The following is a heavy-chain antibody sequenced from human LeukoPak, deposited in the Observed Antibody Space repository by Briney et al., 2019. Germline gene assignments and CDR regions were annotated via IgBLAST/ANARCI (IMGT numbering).Heavy chain of an antibody. CDR3: ARTRSYYYDSSGYWPPDY. D-gene: IGHD3-22*01. CDR2: IYPGDSDT. CDR1: GYSFTSYW. Sequence: GESLKISCKGSGYSFTSYWIGWVRQMPGKGLEWMGIIYPGDSDTRYSPSFQGQVTISADKSISTAYLQWSSLKASDTAMYYCARTRSYYYDSSGYWPPDYWGQGTLVTVSS. J-gene: IGHJ4*02. V-gene: IGHV5-51*01.